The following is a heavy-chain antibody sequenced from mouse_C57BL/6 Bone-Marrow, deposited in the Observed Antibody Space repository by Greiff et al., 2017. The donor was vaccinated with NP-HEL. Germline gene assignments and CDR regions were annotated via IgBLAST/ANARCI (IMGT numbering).Heavy chain of an antibody. V-gene: IGHV5-12*01. D-gene: IGHD2-1*01. CDR2: ISNGGGST. CDR3: ARQGGNYWYFDV. Sequence: EVQLVESGGGLVQPGGSLKLSCAASGFTFSDYYMYWVRQTPEKRLEWVAYISNGGGSTYYPDTVKGRFTISRDNAKNTLYLQMSRLKSEDTAMYYCARQGGNYWYFDVWGTGTTVTVSS. CDR1: GFTFSDYY. J-gene: IGHJ1*03.